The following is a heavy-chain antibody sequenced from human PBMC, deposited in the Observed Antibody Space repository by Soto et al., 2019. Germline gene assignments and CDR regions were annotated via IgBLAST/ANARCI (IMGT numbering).Heavy chain of an antibody. D-gene: IGHD3-3*01. Sequence: GGSLRLSCAASGFTFSSYWMHWVRQAPGKGLVWVSRINSDGSSTSYADSVKGRFTISRDNAKNTLYLQMNSLRAEDTAVYYCARASYDFWSGYFQFVDYWGQGTLVTVSS. CDR1: GFTFSSYW. V-gene: IGHV3-74*01. J-gene: IGHJ4*02. CDR3: ARASYDFWSGYFQFVDY. CDR2: INSDGSST.